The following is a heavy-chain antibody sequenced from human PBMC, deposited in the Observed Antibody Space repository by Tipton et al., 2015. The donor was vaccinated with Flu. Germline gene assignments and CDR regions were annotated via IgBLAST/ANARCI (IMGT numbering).Heavy chain of an antibody. J-gene: IGHJ6*02. D-gene: IGHD4-17*01. CDR2: IRSKAYGGTT. V-gene: IGHV3-49*04. Sequence: SLRLSCTASGFTFGDYAMSWVRQAPGKGLGWVGFIRSKAYGGTTEYAASVKGRFTISRDDSKSIAYLQMNSLKTEDTAVYYCTRDLSADYGDYPYYYYGMDVWGQGTTVTVSS. CDR1: GFTFGDYA. CDR3: TRDLSADYGDYPYYYYGMDV.